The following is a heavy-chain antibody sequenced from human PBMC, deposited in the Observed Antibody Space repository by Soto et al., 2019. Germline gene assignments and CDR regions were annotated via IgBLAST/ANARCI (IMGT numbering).Heavy chain of an antibody. J-gene: IGHJ6*02. CDR1: GFTFSSYG. CDR3: EKGKYDFWSGSKLYGMAV. Sequence: QVQLVESGGGVVQPGRSLRLSCAASGFTFSSYGMHWVRQAPGKGLEWVAVISYDGSNKYYADSVKGRFTISRDNSKNTLSLPMNSLRAEDTAVYYSEKGKYDFWSGSKLYGMAVWGQGTTVTVSS. CDR2: ISYDGSNK. D-gene: IGHD3-3*01. V-gene: IGHV3-30*18.